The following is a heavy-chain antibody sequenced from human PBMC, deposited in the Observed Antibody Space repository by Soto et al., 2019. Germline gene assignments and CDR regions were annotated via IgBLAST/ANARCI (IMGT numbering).Heavy chain of an antibody. J-gene: IGHJ4*02. Sequence: EVHLGDSGGDLVQPGGSLRLSCAASGFTFSTYWMSWVRQAPGKGLEWVATIRQDGSERHYVDSVKGRFTISRDNTNNLLYLQLNSLRVEDTALYYCARGCGRPSCPYDFDAWGQGALVTVSS. CDR3: ARGCGRPSCPYDFDA. CDR1: GFTFSTYW. V-gene: IGHV3-7*05. CDR2: IRQDGSER. D-gene: IGHD2-2*01.